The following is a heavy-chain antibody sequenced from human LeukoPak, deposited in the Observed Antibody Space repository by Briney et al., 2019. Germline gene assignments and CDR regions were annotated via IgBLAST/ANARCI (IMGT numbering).Heavy chain of an antibody. CDR1: GFTFSSNA. CDR3: ARGGSYLSAFDI. D-gene: IGHD1-26*01. CDR2: ISGSGGST. V-gene: IGHV3-23*01. Sequence: PGGSLRLSCAASGFTFSSNAMSWVRQAPGKGLEWVSSISGSGGSTNYADSVKGRFTISRDNSKNTLYLQMNSLRAEDTAVYYCARGGSYLSAFDIWGQGTMVTVSS. J-gene: IGHJ3*02.